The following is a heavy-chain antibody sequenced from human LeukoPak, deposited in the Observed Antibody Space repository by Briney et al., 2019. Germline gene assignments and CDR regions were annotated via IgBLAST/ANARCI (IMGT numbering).Heavy chain of an antibody. Sequence: PSETLSLTCTVSGGSISSYYWSWIRQPPGKGLEWIGYIYYSGSTNYNPSLKSRVTISVDTSKNQFSLKLSSVTAADTAVYYRARHRPHYYYYMDVWGKGTTVTVSS. V-gene: IGHV4-59*08. CDR2: IYYSGST. CDR1: GGSISSYY. CDR3: ARHRPHYYYYMDV. J-gene: IGHJ6*03.